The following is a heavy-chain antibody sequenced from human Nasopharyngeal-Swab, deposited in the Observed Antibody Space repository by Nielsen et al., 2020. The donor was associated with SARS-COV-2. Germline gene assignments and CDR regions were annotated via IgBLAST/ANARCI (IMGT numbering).Heavy chain of an antibody. CDR1: GFTFISYG. CDR3: ARDSNYYGSGSDAFNL. Sequence: GGPLRLSCAASGFTFISYGLHWVRQAPGKGLEWVAFIWYDGVNKYYADSVKGRFTISRDNSKNTVFLQMNNLRVEDTAMYYCARDSNYYGSGSDAFNLWGQGTLVTVSS. J-gene: IGHJ3*01. D-gene: IGHD3-10*01. V-gene: IGHV3-33*01. CDR2: IWYDGVNK.